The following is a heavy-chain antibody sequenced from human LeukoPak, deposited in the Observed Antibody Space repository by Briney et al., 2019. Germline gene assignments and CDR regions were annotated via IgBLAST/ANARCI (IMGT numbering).Heavy chain of an antibody. CDR1: GFTFSSYA. CDR2: IAYDGSNK. V-gene: IGHV3-30-3*01. CDR3: ADRVDY. J-gene: IGHJ4*02. Sequence: GGSLRLSCAASGFTFSSYAMHWVRQAPGKGLEWVAVIAYDGSNKYYADSVKGRFTISRDNSKNTLYLQMNSLRAEDTAVYYCADRVDYCGQGTLVTVS. D-gene: IGHD3-22*01.